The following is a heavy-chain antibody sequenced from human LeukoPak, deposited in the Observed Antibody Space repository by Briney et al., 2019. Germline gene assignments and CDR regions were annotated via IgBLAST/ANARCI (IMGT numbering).Heavy chain of an antibody. V-gene: IGHV3-53*01. J-gene: IGHJ4*02. CDR3: ARGTVTTEYYFDY. Sequence: PGGSLRLSCAASGFTVSSNYMSWVRQAPGKGLEWVSVIYSGGSTYYADSVKGRFTISRDNSNNTLYLQMNSLRAEDTAVYYCARGTVTTEYYFDYWGQGTLVTVSS. D-gene: IGHD4-17*01. CDR2: IYSGGST. CDR1: GFTVSSNY.